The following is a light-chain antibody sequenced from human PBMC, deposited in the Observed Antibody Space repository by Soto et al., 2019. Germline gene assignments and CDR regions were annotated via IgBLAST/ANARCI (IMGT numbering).Light chain of an antibody. V-gene: IGKV1-5*03. Sequence: DIQMTQSPSTLSASVGDRVTITCRASQSIKNWLAWYQQEPGEAPKLLIYKASTLESGVPSRFSGSGSGTEFTLTISCLQPDDVATYYCQQYNSYSQFTFGPGT. J-gene: IGKJ3*01. CDR2: KAS. CDR1: QSIKNW. CDR3: QQYNSYSQFT.